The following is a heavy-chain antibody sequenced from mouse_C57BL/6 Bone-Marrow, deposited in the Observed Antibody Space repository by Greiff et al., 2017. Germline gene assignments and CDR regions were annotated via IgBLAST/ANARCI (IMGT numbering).Heavy chain of an antibody. J-gene: IGHJ4*01. CDR2: ISNGGGST. D-gene: IGHD1-1*01. Sequence: EVQGVESGGGLVQPGGSLKLSCAASGFTFSDYYMYWVRQTPEKRLEWVAYISNGGGSTYYPDTVKGPFTISRDNAKNTLYLQMSRLKSEDTAMYYCAIQSYGSTYYAKCYWGQGTSVTVAS. V-gene: IGHV5-12*01. CDR1: GFTFSDYY. CDR3: AIQSYGSTYYAKCY.